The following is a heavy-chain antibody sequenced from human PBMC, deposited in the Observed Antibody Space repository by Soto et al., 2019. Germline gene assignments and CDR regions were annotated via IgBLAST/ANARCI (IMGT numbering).Heavy chain of an antibody. V-gene: IGHV1-69*13. D-gene: IGHD3-10*02. CDR3: ARLRITMIGRRHYYGMDV. CDR1: GGTFSSYA. J-gene: IGHJ6*02. CDR2: IIPIFGTA. Sequence: ASVKVSCKASGGTFSSYAISWVRQAPGQGLEWMGGIIPIFGTANYAQKFQGRVTITADESTSTAYMELSSLRSEDTAVYYCARLRITMIGRRHYYGMDVWGQGTTVTVSS.